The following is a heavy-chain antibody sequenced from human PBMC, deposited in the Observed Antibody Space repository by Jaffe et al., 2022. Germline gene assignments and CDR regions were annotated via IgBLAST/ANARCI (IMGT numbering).Heavy chain of an antibody. CDR2: ITWNSGGI. J-gene: IGHJ4*02. Sequence: VQLVESGGGLVQPGRSLRLSCAASGFSFGDYAMHWVRQAPGKGLEWVSSITWNSGGIGYADSVRGRFTLSRDNAKNSLYLQMNSLRAEDTAFYYCARDMSDIEMIPSAGFDYWGQGILVTVSS. V-gene: IGHV3-9*01. CDR1: GFSFGDYA. CDR3: ARDMSDIEMIPSAGFDY. D-gene: IGHD2-2*01.